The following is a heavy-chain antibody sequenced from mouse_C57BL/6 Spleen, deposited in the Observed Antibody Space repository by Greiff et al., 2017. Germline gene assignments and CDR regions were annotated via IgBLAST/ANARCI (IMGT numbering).Heavy chain of an antibody. CDR2: IHPNSGST. CDR3: ARVTTVVATRDY. D-gene: IGHD1-1*01. CDR1: GYTFTSYW. Sequence: VKLQQPGAELVKPGASVKLSCKASGYTFTSYWMHWVKQRPGQGLEWIGMIHPNSGSTNYNEKLKSKATLTVDKSSSTAYMQLSSLTSEDSAVYYCARVTTVVATRDYWGQGTTLTVSS. V-gene: IGHV1-64*01. J-gene: IGHJ2*01.